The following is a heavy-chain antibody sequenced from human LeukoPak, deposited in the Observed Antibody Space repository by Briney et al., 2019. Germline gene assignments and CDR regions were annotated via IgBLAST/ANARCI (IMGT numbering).Heavy chain of an antibody. J-gene: IGHJ6*03. CDR3: ARVGPWVNPDYYYYYMDV. D-gene: IGHD1-14*01. V-gene: IGHV3-7*01. CDR2: IREDGNKD. CDR1: DFIFTKYW. Sequence: GGSLRLSCLGSDFIFTKYWMTWVRQAPGKGLEWVANIREDGNKDNYIDSVRGRFTISRDNAKNSLYLQMNSLRAEDTAVYYCARVGPWVNPDYYYYYMDVRGKGTTVTVPS.